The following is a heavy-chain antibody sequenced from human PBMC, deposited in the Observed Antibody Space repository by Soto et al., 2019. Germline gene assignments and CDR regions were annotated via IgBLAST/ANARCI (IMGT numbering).Heavy chain of an antibody. V-gene: IGHV4-59*01. CDR1: GGSIISYY. J-gene: IGHJ5*02. CDR3: ARDYYGSASYTWFDP. Sequence: ETLSLTCTVSGGSIISYYWSWIRQPPGKGLEWIGYIYYSGSTNYNPSLKSRVTISVDTSKIQFSLKLSSVTAADTAVYYCARDYYGSASYTWFDPWGQGTLVTVSS. CDR2: IYYSGST. D-gene: IGHD3-10*01.